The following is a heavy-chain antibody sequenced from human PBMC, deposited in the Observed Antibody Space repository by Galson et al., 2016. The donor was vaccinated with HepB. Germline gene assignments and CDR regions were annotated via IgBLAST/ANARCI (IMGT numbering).Heavy chain of an antibody. J-gene: IGHJ6*02. Sequence: SVKVSCKASGHTFRNYAMHWVRQAPGQRLEWMAWINAGNGKTKSSERFQGRVTITRDTSASTAYMELISLRSEDTAVYYCARAMRYYDSSGYPSVGMDVWGQGTTVTVSS. CDR1: GHTFRNYA. D-gene: IGHD3-22*01. CDR2: INAGNGKT. CDR3: ARAMRYYDSSGYPSVGMDV. V-gene: IGHV1-3*01.